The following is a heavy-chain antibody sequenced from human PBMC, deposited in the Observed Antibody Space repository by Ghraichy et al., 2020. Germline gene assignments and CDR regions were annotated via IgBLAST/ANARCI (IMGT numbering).Heavy chain of an antibody. CDR1: GFTFSSYS. CDR2: ISSSSSYI. Sequence: GGSLRLSCAASGFTFSSYSMNWVRQAPGKGLEWVSSISSSSSYIYYADSVKGRFTISRDNAKNSLYLQMNSLRAEDTAVYYCARDGAAAGDDAFDIWAQGTMVTVSS. CDR3: ARDGAAAGDDAFDI. D-gene: IGHD6-13*01. V-gene: IGHV3-21*01. J-gene: IGHJ3*02.